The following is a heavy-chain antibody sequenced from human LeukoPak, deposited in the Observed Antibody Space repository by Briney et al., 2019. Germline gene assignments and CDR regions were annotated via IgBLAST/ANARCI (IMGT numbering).Heavy chain of an antibody. V-gene: IGHV3-48*01. Sequence: GGSLRLSCAASGFAFSSYSMNWVRQAPGKGLEWISHISNSSSTIYNADSVKGRFTISRDNAKNSVYLQMSSLRAEDTAVYYCAKEMQSGYCSGGTCPVFDYWGQGALVTVSS. CDR2: ISNSSSTI. D-gene: IGHD2-15*01. CDR3: AKEMQSGYCSGGTCPVFDY. J-gene: IGHJ4*02. CDR1: GFAFSSYS.